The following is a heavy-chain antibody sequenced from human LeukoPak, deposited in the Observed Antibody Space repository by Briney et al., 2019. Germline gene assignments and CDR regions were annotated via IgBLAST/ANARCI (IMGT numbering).Heavy chain of an antibody. CDR1: GYTFTSYD. J-gene: IGHJ4*02. Sequence: ASVKVSCKASGYTFTSYDINWVRQATGQGLEWMGWMNPNSGNTGYAQKFQGGVTMTRNTSISTAYMELSSLRSEDTAVYYCARGFVVAATDFDYWGQGTLVTVSS. CDR2: MNPNSGNT. V-gene: IGHV1-8*01. D-gene: IGHD2-15*01. CDR3: ARGFVVAATDFDY.